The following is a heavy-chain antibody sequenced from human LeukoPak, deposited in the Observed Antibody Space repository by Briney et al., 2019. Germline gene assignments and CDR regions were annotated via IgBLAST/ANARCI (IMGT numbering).Heavy chain of an antibody. CDR1: GYSISSGYY. Sequence: SETLSLTCTVSGYSISSGYYWGWIRQPPGKGLEWIGSIYHTGSTSYNPSLKSRVTISLDTSKNQFSLKLSSVTAADTAVYYCARVDRYYYYMDVWGKGTTVTVSS. CDR2: IYHTGST. J-gene: IGHJ6*03. CDR3: ARVDRYYYYMDV. V-gene: IGHV4-38-2*02.